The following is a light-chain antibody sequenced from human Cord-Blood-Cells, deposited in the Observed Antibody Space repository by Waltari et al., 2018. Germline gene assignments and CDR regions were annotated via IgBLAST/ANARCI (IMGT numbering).Light chain of an antibody. CDR2: DAT. CDR1: QDISNY. Sequence: DIQMTQSPSSLSVSVGDRVTITCQASQDISNYLNWYQQKPGKAPKLLIYDATNLETGVPSRFSGSGSGTDFTVTISSLQPEDIATYYCQQYDNLPMYTFGQGTKLEIK. J-gene: IGKJ2*01. CDR3: QQYDNLPMYT. V-gene: IGKV1-33*01.